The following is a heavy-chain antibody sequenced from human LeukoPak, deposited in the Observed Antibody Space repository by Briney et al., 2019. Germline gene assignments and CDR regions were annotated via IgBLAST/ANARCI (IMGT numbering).Heavy chain of an antibody. CDR3: ATRDLGYCSSTSCKGSFVYGMDV. CDR2: FGPEDGET. J-gene: IGHJ6*02. CDR1: GYTLTELS. D-gene: IGHD2-2*01. Sequence: GASVKVSCKVSGYTLTELSMHWVRQAPGKGLEWMGGFGPEDGETIYAQKFQGRVTMTEDTSTDTAYMELSSLRSEDTAVYYCATRDLGYCSSTSCKGSFVYGMDVWGQGTTVTVSS. V-gene: IGHV1-24*01.